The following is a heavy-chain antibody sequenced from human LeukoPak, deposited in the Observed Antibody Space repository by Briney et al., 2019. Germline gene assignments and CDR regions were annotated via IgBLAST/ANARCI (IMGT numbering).Heavy chain of an antibody. CDR1: GYTFTSYD. D-gene: IGHD3-22*01. CDR2: IIPILSIA. J-gene: IGHJ4*02. Sequence: ASVKVSCKASGYTFTSYDINWVRQATGQGLEWMGRIIPILSIANYAQKFQGRVTITADKSTSTAYMELSSLRSEDTAVYYCARNYYDSSGYHYWGQGTLVTVSS. V-gene: IGHV1-69*04. CDR3: ARNYYDSSGYHY.